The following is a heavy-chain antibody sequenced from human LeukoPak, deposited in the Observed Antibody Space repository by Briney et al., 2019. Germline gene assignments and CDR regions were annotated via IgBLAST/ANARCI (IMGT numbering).Heavy chain of an antibody. CDR1: GFTFSSYS. D-gene: IGHD4-17*01. J-gene: IGHJ6*02. CDR3: ARRGDYAGGLGYYGMDV. V-gene: IGHV3-48*01. Sequence: GGSLRLSCAASGFTFSSYSMSWVRRAPGKGLEWVSYISSSSSTIYYADSVKGRFTISRDNAKNSLYLQMNSLRAEDTAVYYCARRGDYAGGLGYYGMDVWGQGTTVTVSS. CDR2: ISSSSSTI.